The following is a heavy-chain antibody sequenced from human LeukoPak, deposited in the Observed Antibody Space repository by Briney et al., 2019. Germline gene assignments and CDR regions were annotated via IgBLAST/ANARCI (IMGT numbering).Heavy chain of an antibody. J-gene: IGHJ4*02. CDR3: AKGRGVVVVYFDY. CDR1: GFTFDDYA. CDR2: ISWNSGSL. D-gene: IGHD2-15*01. Sequence: GGSLRLSCAASGFTFDDYAMHWVRQAPGKGLEWVSGISWNSGSLGYADSVKGRFTISRDNAKNSLYLQMNSLRAEDTALYYCAKGRGVVVVYFDYWGQGTLVTVSS. V-gene: IGHV3-9*01.